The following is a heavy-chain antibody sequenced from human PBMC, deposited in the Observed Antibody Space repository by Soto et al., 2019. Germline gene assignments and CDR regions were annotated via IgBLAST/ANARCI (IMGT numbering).Heavy chain of an antibody. J-gene: IGHJ4*02. CDR3: ARDLGDYYDSSGSLFDY. CDR1: GGSISSGDYY. CDR2: IYYSGST. D-gene: IGHD3-22*01. Sequence: LSLTCTVSGGSISSGDYYWSWIRQPPGKGLEWIGYIYYSGSTYYNPSLKSRVTISVDTSKNQFSLKLSSVTAADTAVYYCARDLGDYYDSSGSLFDYWGQGTLVT. V-gene: IGHV4-30-4*01.